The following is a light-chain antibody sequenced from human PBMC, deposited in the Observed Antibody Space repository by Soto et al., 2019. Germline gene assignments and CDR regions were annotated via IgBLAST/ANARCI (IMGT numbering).Light chain of an antibody. V-gene: IGKV1-39*01. CDR1: QTINKN. J-gene: IGKJ2*01. CDR2: SAS. CDR3: PQSFRTPYT. Sequence: DIQMTQSPSSLSASVGDRVTITCRASQTINKNLNWYQQKPGQAPNLLIYSASDFQSGVPSRFSGSGSGTEFTLTISGLQTEDFATYYCPQSFRTPYTFGQGTDLEI.